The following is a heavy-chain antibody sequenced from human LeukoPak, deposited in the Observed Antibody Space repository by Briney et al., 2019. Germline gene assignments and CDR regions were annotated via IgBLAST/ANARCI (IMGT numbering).Heavy chain of an antibody. CDR2: ISGSGGST. CDR1: GFTFSSYA. Sequence: GGSLRLSCVASGFTFSSYAMSWVRQAPGKGLEWVSSISGSGGSTYYADSVKGRFTISRDNSKNTLYLQMNSLRAEDTAVYYCAKESWPEGTMIVAFFDYWGQGTLVTVSS. D-gene: IGHD3-22*01. J-gene: IGHJ4*02. V-gene: IGHV3-23*01. CDR3: AKESWPEGTMIVAFFDY.